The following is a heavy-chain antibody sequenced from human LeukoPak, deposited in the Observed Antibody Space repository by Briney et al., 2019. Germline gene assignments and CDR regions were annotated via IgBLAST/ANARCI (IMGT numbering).Heavy chain of an antibody. Sequence: GGSLRLSCAASGFTFSRYWMHWVRQAPGKGLMWVSRISPDGSTTLYADSVKGRFTISRDSAKNTLYLQMNSLGAEDTAVYYCARDYGEGGYYFDYRGQGTLVTVSS. CDR3: ARDYGEGGYYFDY. D-gene: IGHD4-17*01. V-gene: IGHV3-74*03. J-gene: IGHJ4*02. CDR2: ISPDGSTT. CDR1: GFTFSRYW.